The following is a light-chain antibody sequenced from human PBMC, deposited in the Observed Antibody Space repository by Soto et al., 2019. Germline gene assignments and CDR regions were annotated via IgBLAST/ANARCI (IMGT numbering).Light chain of an antibody. CDR1: SSNIGAGYD. CDR2: GAT. CDR3: QSYDSGLSGAL. V-gene: IGLV1-40*01. Sequence: QLVLTQPPSVSGAPGQRVTISCTGSSSNIGAGYDVHWYQQHPGTAPRLLIYGATHRPSGVPERFSGSRSGSSASLTITGLQAEDESFYHCQSYDSGLSGALFGGGTKLTVL. J-gene: IGLJ2*01.